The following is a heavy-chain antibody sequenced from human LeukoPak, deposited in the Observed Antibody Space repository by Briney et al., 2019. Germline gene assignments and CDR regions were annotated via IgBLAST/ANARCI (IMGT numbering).Heavy chain of an antibody. J-gene: IGHJ4*02. CDR3: AKIRSGGWYQLLWAFDY. CDR2: ISGSGGST. Sequence: PGGSLRLSCAASGFTFNNYAMNWVRQAPGKGLKWVSAISGSGGSTYYADSVKGRFTISRDNSKNTLYLQMNSLRAEDTAVYYCAKIRSGGWYQLLWAFDYWGQGTLVTVSS. CDR1: GFTFNNYA. D-gene: IGHD2-2*01. V-gene: IGHV3-23*01.